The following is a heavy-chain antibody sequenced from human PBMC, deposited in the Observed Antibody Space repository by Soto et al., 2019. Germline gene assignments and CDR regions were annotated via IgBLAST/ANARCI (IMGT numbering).Heavy chain of an antibody. Sequence: PGGSLRLSCAASGFTFSSYAMHWVRQAPGKGLEWVAVISYDGSNKYYAGSVKGRFTISRDNSKNTLYLQMNSLRAEDTAVYYCARDLLYQDYWGQGTLVTVSS. D-gene: IGHD2-8*01. CDR1: GFTFSSYA. J-gene: IGHJ4*02. V-gene: IGHV3-30-3*01. CDR2: ISYDGSNK. CDR3: ARDLLYQDY.